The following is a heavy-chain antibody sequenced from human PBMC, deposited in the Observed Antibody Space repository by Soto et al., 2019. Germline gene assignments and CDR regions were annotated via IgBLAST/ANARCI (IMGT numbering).Heavy chain of an antibody. CDR2: ISGSGGST. D-gene: IGHD3-10*01. V-gene: IGHV3-23*01. Sequence: GGSLRLSCAASGFTFSSYAMSWVRQAPGKGLEWVSAISGSGGSTYYADSGKGRFTISRDNSKNTLYLQMNSLRAEDTAVYYCAKDYGSGSYYFDYWGQGTLVTVSS. CDR3: AKDYGSGSYYFDY. CDR1: GFTFSSYA. J-gene: IGHJ4*02.